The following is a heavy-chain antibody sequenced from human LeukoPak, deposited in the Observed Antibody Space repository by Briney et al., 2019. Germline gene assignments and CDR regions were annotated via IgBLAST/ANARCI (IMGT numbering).Heavy chain of an antibody. D-gene: IGHD3-10*01. CDR2: SGRT. Sequence: SETLSLTCTVSGGSISDDYWTWIRQPPGEGLEWIGYSGRTKYNPSLKSRVTIQVDSSKGQFSLPLSSVTAADTAVYYCVRSRRQHYGAGRNLTPWPAGMDVWGPGTTVTAS. CDR3: VRSRRQHYGAGRNLTPWPAGMDV. CDR1: GGSISDDY. J-gene: IGHJ6*02. V-gene: IGHV4-59*13.